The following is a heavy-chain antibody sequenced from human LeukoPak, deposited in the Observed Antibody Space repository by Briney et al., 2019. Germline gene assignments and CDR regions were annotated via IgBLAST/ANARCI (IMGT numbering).Heavy chain of an antibody. J-gene: IGHJ4*02. CDR3: ARVEIEEYSGYTRGFDY. V-gene: IGHV7-4-1*02. CDR1: GYTFTSYA. CDR2: INTNTGNP. D-gene: IGHD5-12*01. Sequence: ASVKVSCKASGYTFTSYAMNWVRQAPGQGLEWMGWINTNTGNPTYAQGFTGRFVFSLDTSVSTAYLQISSLKAEDTAVYYCARVEIEEYSGYTRGFDYWGQGTLVTVSS.